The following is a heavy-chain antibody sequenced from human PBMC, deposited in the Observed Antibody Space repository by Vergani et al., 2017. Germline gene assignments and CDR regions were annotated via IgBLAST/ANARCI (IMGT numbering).Heavy chain of an antibody. D-gene: IGHD2/OR15-2a*01. Sequence: EVHLLESGGGQVEAGGSLRLSCVASGFTFSNSAMSWVRQTSGKGLELVSAISGHGDRTYYAESVKGRFTISRENSKNTVYLQMNSLKAEDRATYYCAREERSNTSPFVGDWGQGTLVTV. V-gene: IGHV3-23*01. J-gene: IGHJ4*02. CDR2: ISGHGDRT. CDR3: AREERSNTSPFVGD. CDR1: GFTFSNSA.